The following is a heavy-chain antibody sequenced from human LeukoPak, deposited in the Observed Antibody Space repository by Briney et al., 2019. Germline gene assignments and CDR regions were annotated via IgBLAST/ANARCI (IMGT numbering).Heavy chain of an antibody. V-gene: IGHV4-59*12. CDR3: ARDGTIFGVVIRSKGWFDP. Sequence: RASETLSLTCTVSGGSISSYYWSWIRQPPGKGLEWIGYIYYSGSINYNPSLKSRVTISVDTSKNQFSLKLSSVTAADTAVYYCARDGTIFGVVIRSKGWFDPWGQGTLVTVSS. J-gene: IGHJ5*02. CDR1: GGSISSYY. D-gene: IGHD3-3*01. CDR2: IYYSGSI.